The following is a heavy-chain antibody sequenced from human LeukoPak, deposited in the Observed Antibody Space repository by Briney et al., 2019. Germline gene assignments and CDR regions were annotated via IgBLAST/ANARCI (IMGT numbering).Heavy chain of an antibody. CDR1: GGSISSSSHY. V-gene: IGHV4-39*01. Sequence: SETLSLTCTVSGGSISSSSHYWGWIRQPPGKGLEWIGSIYYSGSTYYNPSLESRVTISVDTSKNQFSLKLSSVTAADTAVYYCARHQLYDYVWGSYLNWFDPWGQGTLVTVSS. CDR3: ARHQLYDYVWGSYLNWFDP. D-gene: IGHD3-16*02. J-gene: IGHJ5*02. CDR2: IYYSGST.